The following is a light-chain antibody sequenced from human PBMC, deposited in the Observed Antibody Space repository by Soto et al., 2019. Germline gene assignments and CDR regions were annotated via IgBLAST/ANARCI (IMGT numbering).Light chain of an antibody. CDR1: SSDVGGYNY. CDR3: SSYTSSSTYV. J-gene: IGLJ1*01. Sequence: QSVLTQPASVSGSPGPSITISCTGTSSDVGGYNYVSWYQQHPGKAPKLMIYDVSNRPSGVSNRFSGSKSGNTASLTISGLQAEDEADYYCSSYTSSSTYVFGTGTKVTVL. V-gene: IGLV2-14*01. CDR2: DVS.